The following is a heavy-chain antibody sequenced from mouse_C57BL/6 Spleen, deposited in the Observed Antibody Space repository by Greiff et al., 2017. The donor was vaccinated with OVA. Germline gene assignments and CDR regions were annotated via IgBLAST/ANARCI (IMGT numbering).Heavy chain of an antibody. CDR2: IWTGGGT. D-gene: IGHD1-1*01. V-gene: IGHV2-9-1*01. Sequence: VKLVESGPGLVAPSQSLSITCTVSGFSLTSYAISWVRQPPGKGLEWLGAIWTGGGTNSNSALKSRLSISKDNSKSQVFLKMNSLQSDDTARYYCARKYYGSSYQGFDVWGTGTTVTVSS. CDR3: ARKYYGSSYQGFDV. CDR1: GFSLTSYA. J-gene: IGHJ1*03.